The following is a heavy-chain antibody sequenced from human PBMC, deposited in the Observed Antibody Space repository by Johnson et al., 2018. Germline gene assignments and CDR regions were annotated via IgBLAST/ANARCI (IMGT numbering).Heavy chain of an antibody. V-gene: IGHV3-23*04. CDR3: AKSSSSITMIVRCGMDV. Sequence: VQLVQSGGGLVQPGGSLRLSCAASGFTFSSYAMSWVRQAPGKGLEWVSGISGSGGNKYYADSVKGRFTISRDNSKNTLYLQMNSLRAEDTAVYYCAKSSSSITMIVRCGMDVWGQGTTVTVSS. J-gene: IGHJ6*02. D-gene: IGHD3-22*01. CDR1: GFTFSSYA. CDR2: ISGSGGNK.